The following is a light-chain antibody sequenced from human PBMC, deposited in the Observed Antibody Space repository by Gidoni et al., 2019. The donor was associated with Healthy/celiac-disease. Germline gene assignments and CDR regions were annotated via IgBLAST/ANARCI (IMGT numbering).Light chain of an antibody. CDR2: AAS. V-gene: IGKV1-39*01. Sequence: DSQKTQSPSSLSASVGDRVTIPCRASQRISSYLYWYQQKPGEVPKLRINAASSVQSAVPSRFSGGRSGTDDSLTISSLQPEDFATVYYRQSYSTLALTFGGGTKVEIK. J-gene: IGKJ4*01. CDR1: QRISSY. CDR3: RQSYSTLALT.